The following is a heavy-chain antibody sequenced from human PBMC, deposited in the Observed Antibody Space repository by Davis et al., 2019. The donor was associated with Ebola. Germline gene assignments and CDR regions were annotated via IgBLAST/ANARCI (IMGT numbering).Heavy chain of an antibody. J-gene: IGHJ4*02. Sequence: SETLSLTCTVSACSISSGDYYWSWIRQPPGKGLEWIGYIYYSGSTYYNPSLKSRVTISVDTSKNQFSLKLSSVTAADTAVYYWARRCGGDCYELDYWGQGTLVTVSS. CDR1: ACSISSGDYY. V-gene: IGHV4-30-4*08. CDR3: ARRCGGDCYELDY. CDR2: IYYSGST. D-gene: IGHD2-21*02.